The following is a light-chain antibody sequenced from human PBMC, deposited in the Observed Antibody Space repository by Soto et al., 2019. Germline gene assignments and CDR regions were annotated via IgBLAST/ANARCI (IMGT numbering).Light chain of an antibody. V-gene: IGKV1-39*01. CDR3: QQSYTTLWT. CDR2: DAS. CDR1: QGISTW. Sequence: DIHMTQSRSSLSASVVGRVTITCPASQGISTWLAWYQQKPGKAPNLLIYDASTLQSGVPSRFSGSGSGTDFTLTISSLQPADFATYFCQQSYTTLWTFGQGTKVDIK. J-gene: IGKJ1*01.